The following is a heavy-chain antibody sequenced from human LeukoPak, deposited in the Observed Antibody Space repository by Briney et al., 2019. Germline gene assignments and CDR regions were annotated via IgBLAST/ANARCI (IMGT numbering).Heavy chain of an antibody. J-gene: IGHJ6*02. Sequence: ASVKVSCKASGYTFTSYGTNWVRQAPGQGLEWMGWISAYNGNTNYAQKLQGRVTMTTDTSTSTAYMELRSLRSDDTAVYYCARDHCSSTSCYYYYGMDVWGQGTTVTVSS. D-gene: IGHD2-2*01. CDR3: ARDHCSSTSCYYYYGMDV. CDR2: ISAYNGNT. V-gene: IGHV1-18*01. CDR1: GYTFTSYG.